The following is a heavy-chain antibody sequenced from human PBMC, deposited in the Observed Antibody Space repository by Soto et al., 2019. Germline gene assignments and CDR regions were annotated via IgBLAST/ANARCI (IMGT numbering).Heavy chain of an antibody. Sequence: QVQLQESGPGLVKPSQTLSLTCTVSGGSISSGDYYWSWIRQPPGKGLEWIGYIYYSGSTYYNPSLKSRVTISVDSSKYQFSLKLSSVTAADTAVYYCAREQQLARDFDYWGQGTLVTVSS. D-gene: IGHD6-13*01. J-gene: IGHJ4*02. CDR2: IYYSGST. CDR1: GGSISSGDYY. V-gene: IGHV4-30-4*01. CDR3: AREQQLARDFDY.